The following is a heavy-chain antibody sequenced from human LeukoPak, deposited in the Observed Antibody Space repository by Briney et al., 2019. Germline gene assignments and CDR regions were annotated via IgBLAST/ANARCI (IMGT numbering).Heavy chain of an antibody. J-gene: IGHJ4*02. Sequence: SGGSLRLSCAASGFTLSDYWMNWVRQVPGKGPVWVSHISPDGRNIAYADSVKGRFTISRDNSKNTLYLQMNSLRAEDTAVYYCASRQGLGWHYVNWGQGTLVTVSS. V-gene: IGHV3-74*01. CDR1: GFTLSDYW. CDR3: ASRQGLGWHYVN. CDR2: ISPDGRNI. D-gene: IGHD3-10*02.